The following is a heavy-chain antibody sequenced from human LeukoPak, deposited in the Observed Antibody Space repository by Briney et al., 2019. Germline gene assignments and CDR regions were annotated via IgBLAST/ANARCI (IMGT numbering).Heavy chain of an antibody. V-gene: IGHV3-11*06. CDR2: ISSSSNYT. Sequence: GGSLRLSCAASGFTFSDYYMSWIRQAPGKRLEWVSYISSSSNYTNYADSVKGRFTISRDNAKSSLFLQMNSLRAEDTGVYYCARATFSSSGHSYWGQGTLVTVSS. D-gene: IGHD6-13*01. CDR3: ARATFSSSGHSY. J-gene: IGHJ4*02. CDR1: GFTFSDYY.